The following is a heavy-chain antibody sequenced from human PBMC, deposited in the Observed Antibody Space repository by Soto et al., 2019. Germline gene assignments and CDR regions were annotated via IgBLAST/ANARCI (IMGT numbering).Heavy chain of an antibody. CDR2: IWSHGREK. Sequence: QEQLVESGGGVVQPGTSLRLSCAASGFIFSSYGMHWVRRAPGKGLEWVAAIWSHGREKRYAASVKGRFTISRDNSKNTLYLEMNSLRDEDTGLYFCARDDIGDPNALDVWGQGTMVTVSS. CDR1: GFIFSSYG. CDR3: ARDDIGDPNALDV. D-gene: IGHD2-15*01. J-gene: IGHJ3*01. V-gene: IGHV3-33*01.